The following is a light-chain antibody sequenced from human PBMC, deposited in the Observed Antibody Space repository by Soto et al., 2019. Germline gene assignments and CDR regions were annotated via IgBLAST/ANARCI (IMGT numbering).Light chain of an antibody. CDR1: SSDVGSYSH. Sequence: QSALTLPASVTGSPGQPITISCSGTSSDVGSYSHVDWYQQFPGKTPKLIIYEVTYRPSGVSHRFSASKSGNTASRTISGLQDGDEAAYYCISYTGSSKSYVFVTGNK. V-gene: IGLV2-14*01. CDR3: ISYTGSSKSYV. J-gene: IGLJ1*01. CDR2: EVT.